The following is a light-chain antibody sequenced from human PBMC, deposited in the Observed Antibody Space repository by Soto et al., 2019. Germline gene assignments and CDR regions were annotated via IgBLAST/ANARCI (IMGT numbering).Light chain of an antibody. CDR1: SSDVGFYNY. Sequence: QAVVTQPASVSGSPGQSITISCTGTSSDVGFYNYVSWYQQHPGKAPKLMIYDVTNRPSGVSNRFSGSKSGNTASLTISGLQAEDEADFYCSSYTSSSTLVFGGGTKLTVL. CDR2: DVT. V-gene: IGLV2-14*01. J-gene: IGLJ2*01. CDR3: SSYTSSSTLV.